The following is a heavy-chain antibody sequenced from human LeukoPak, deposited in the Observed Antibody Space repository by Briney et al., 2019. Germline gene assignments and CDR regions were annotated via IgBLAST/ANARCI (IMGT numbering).Heavy chain of an antibody. CDR3: ARFGVDYDMGV. CDR2: IHYSGRA. Sequence: SETLSLTGTVSGGSISGYYWTWVRQPPGKGLEWIGQIHYSGRADYNPSLKSRITISVDTSKNQMSLKLTSVTAADTAIYYCARFGVDYDMGVWGQGTTVTVSS. D-gene: IGHD3-16*01. J-gene: IGHJ6*02. CDR1: GGSISGYY. V-gene: IGHV4-59*01.